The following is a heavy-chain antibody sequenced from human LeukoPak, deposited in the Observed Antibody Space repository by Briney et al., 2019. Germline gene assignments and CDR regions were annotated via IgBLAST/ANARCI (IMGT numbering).Heavy chain of an antibody. V-gene: IGHV1-24*01. CDR1: GYTLTELS. J-gene: IGHJ4*02. Sequence: ASVKVSCKVSGYTLTELSMHWVRQAPGKGLEWMGGFDPEDGETIYAQKFQGRVTMTEDTSTDTAYMELSSLRSEDTAVYYCATMIAVASPFDCWGQGTLVTVSS. CDR2: FDPEDGET. CDR3: ATMIAVASPFDC. D-gene: IGHD6-19*01.